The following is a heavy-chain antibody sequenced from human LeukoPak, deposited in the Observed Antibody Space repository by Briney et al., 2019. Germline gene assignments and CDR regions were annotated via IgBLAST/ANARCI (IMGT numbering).Heavy chain of an antibody. CDR2: ISGSGGST. CDR1: GFTFSSYG. CDR3: ARDSVVPAAPFDY. D-gene: IGHD2-2*01. Sequence: GGSLRLSCAASGFTFSSYGMSWVRQAPGKGLEWVSAISGSGGSTYYADSVKGRFTISRDNSKNSLYLQMNSLRAEDTAVYYCARDSVVPAAPFDYWGQGTLVTVSS. V-gene: IGHV3-23*01. J-gene: IGHJ4*02.